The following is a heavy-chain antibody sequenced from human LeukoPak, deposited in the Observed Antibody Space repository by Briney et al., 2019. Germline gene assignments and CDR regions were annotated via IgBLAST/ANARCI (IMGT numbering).Heavy chain of an antibody. V-gene: IGHV4-59*08. J-gene: IGHJ5*02. CDR3: TRGNPNWFDP. Sequence: PSETLSLTCTVSGGSISNYYWSWIRQPPGKGLEWIGYIYYSGITNNNPSLKSRVTVSVDTSKNQFSLKLSSVTVADTAVYYCTRGNPNWFDPWGQGTLVTVSS. CDR1: GGSISNYY. CDR2: IYYSGIT.